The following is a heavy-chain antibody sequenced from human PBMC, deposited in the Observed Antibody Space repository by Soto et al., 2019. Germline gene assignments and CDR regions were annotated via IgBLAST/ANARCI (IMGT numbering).Heavy chain of an antibody. Sequence: SETLSLTFAVSGAPISGCYYYLAWLRQSPGKGPEWIGSVFYTGFTSYNPSLESRVSVSVDTSKSQFSLKLSAVTAADTAVYYCATSQKGYNWNYFDHWGQGALVTVSS. J-gene: IGHJ4*02. CDR1: GAPISGCYYY. CDR3: ATSQKGYNWNYFDH. V-gene: IGHV4-39*01. D-gene: IGHD1-20*01. CDR2: VFYTGFT.